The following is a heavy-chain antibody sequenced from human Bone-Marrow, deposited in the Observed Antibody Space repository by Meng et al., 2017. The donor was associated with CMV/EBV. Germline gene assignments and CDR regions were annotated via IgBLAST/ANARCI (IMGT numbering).Heavy chain of an antibody. CDR3: ARVAPQELGSGVCYFDY. Sequence: GESLKISCAASGFTFSSYSMNWVRQAPGKGLEWVSFISRSSSYIYNADSVKGRFTISRDNAKNSLYLQMNSLRAEDTAVYYCARVAPQELGSGVCYFDYWGQGTLVTVSS. D-gene: IGHD7-27*01. V-gene: IGHV3-21*01. J-gene: IGHJ4*02. CDR2: ISRSSSYI. CDR1: GFTFSSYS.